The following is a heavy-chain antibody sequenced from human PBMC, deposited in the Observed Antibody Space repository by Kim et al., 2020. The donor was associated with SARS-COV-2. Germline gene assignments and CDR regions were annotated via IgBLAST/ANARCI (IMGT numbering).Heavy chain of an antibody. Sequence: SETLSLTCTVSGGSISSSSYYWGWIRQPPGKGLEWIGSIYYSGSTYYNPSLKSRVTISVDTSKNQFSLKLSSVTAADTAVYYCVVSSGWYFDYWGQGTLVTVSS. CDR1: GGSISSSSYY. CDR3: VVSSGWYFDY. J-gene: IGHJ4*02. V-gene: IGHV4-39*01. CDR2: IYYSGST. D-gene: IGHD6-19*01.